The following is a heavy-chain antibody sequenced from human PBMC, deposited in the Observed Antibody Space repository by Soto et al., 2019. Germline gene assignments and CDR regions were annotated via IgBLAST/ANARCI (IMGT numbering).Heavy chain of an antibody. CDR3: ARGLYGSGSYYRRDNWFDP. CDR1: GGSFSGYY. Sequence: SETLSLTCAVYGGSFSGYYWSWIRQPPGKGLEWIGEINHSGSTNYNPSLKSRVTISVDTSKNQFSLKLSSVTAADTAVYYCARGLYGSGSYYRRDNWFDPWGQGTLVTVSS. D-gene: IGHD3-10*01. CDR2: INHSGST. V-gene: IGHV4-34*01. J-gene: IGHJ5*02.